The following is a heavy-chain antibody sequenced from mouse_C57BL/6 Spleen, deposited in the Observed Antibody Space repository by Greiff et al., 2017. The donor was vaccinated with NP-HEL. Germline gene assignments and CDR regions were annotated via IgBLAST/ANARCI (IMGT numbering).Heavy chain of an antibody. J-gene: IGHJ2*01. V-gene: IGHV5-6*01. Sequence: EVNVVESGGDLVKPGGSLKLSCAASGFTFSSYGMSWVRQTPDKRLEWVATISSGGSYTYYPDSVKGRFTISRDNAKNTLYLQMSSLKSEDTAMYYCARHDDGYYRVYFDYWGQGTTLTVSS. CDR2: ISSGGSYT. CDR3: ARHDDGYYRVYFDY. D-gene: IGHD2-3*01. CDR1: GFTFSSYG.